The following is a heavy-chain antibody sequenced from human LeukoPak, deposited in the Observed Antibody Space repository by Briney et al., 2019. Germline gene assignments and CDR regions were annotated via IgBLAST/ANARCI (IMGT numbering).Heavy chain of an antibody. CDR3: ASSTNYDFWSGYYGFDY. V-gene: IGHV4-39*01. J-gene: IGHJ4*02. CDR2: IYYSGST. CDR1: GGSISSSSYY. Sequence: SETLSLTCTVSGGSISSSSYYWGWIRQPPGKGLEWIGSIYYSGSTDYNPSLKSRVTISVDTSKNQFSLKLSSVTAADTAVYYCASSTNYDFWSGYYGFDYWGQGTLVTVSS. D-gene: IGHD3-3*01.